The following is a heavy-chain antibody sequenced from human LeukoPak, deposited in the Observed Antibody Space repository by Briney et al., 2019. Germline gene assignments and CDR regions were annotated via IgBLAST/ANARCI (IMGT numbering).Heavy chain of an antibody. V-gene: IGHV4-59*08. D-gene: IGHD3/OR15-3a*01. CDR2: IYYSGST. CDR1: GGSISSYY. J-gene: IGHJ4*02. Sequence: PSETLSLTCTVSGGSISSYYWSWIRQPPGKGLEWIGYIYYSGSTNYNPSLKSRVTISVDTSKNQFSLRLTSVTAADTAVYFCARQTGSGLFLLPGGQGTLVTVSS. CDR3: ARQTGSGLFLLP.